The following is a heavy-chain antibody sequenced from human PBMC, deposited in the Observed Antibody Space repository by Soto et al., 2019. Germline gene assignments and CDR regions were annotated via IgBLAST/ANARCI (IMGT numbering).Heavy chain of an antibody. CDR1: GFTFSSYA. Sequence: GESLKISCAASGFTFSSYAMSWVRQAPGKGLEWVSAISGSGGSTYYADSGKGRFTISRDNSKNTLYLQMNSLRAEDTAVYYCAKGMTIGYYYYYYMDVWGKGTTVTVSS. V-gene: IGHV3-23*01. CDR2: ISGSGGST. J-gene: IGHJ6*03. CDR3: AKGMTIGYYYYYYMDV. D-gene: IGHD4-17*01.